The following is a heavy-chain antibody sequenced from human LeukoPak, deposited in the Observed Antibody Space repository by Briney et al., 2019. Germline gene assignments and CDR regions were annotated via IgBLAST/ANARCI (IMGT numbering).Heavy chain of an antibody. CDR1: GFTFSSYS. V-gene: IGHV3-21*01. J-gene: IGHJ4*02. D-gene: IGHD4-17*01. CDR3: ARGYGDYGKYYFDS. CDR2: ISSSSSYI. Sequence: GGSLRLSCAASGFTFSSYSMNWVRQAPGKGLEWVSSISSSSSYIYYADSVKGRFTISRDNAKNSLYLQMNSLRAEDTAVYYCARGYGDYGKYYFDSWGQGTLVTVSS.